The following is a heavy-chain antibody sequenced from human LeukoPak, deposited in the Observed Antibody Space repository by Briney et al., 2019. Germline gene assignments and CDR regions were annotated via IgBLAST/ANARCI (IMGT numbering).Heavy chain of an antibody. V-gene: IGHV4-34*01. D-gene: IGHD6-19*01. CDR2: INHSGST. Sequence: SETLSLTCAVYGGSFSGYYWSWIRQPPGKGLEWIGEINHSGSTNYNPPLKSRVTISVDTSKNQFSLKLSSVTAADTAVYYCARGLAVAGRGHLGYWGQGTLVTVSS. CDR1: GGSFSGYY. CDR3: ARGLAVAGRGHLGY. J-gene: IGHJ4*02.